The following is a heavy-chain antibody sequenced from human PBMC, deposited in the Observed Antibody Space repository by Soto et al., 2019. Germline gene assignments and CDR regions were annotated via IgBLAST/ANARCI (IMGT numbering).Heavy chain of an antibody. Sequence: QVQLVQSGAEVKKPGSSVKVSCKASGGTFSSYTISWVRQAPGQGLEWMGRIIPILGIANYAQKFQGRVTITADKSTSTAYMELSSLRSEDTAVYYCAGDGAMVHGHNWFDPWGQGTLVTVSS. V-gene: IGHV1-69*08. J-gene: IGHJ5*02. CDR2: IIPILGIA. CDR1: GGTFSSYT. D-gene: IGHD5-18*01. CDR3: AGDGAMVHGHNWFDP.